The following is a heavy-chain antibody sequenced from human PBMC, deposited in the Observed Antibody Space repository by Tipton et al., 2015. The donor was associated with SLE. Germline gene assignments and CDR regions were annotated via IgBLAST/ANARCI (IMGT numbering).Heavy chain of an antibody. CDR2: THYSQGT. Sequence: PGLVKPSQTLSLTGTVAGGSLRNDADYWTWIRQHPVRGLEWIGFTHYSQGTHYNPSLKSRVTMSVDTSKNQFSLQLSSVTAADTAVYYCARAGGSGWPQHDYWGPGTLVTVSS. CDR1: GGSLRNDADY. CDR3: ARAGGSGWPQHDY. V-gene: IGHV4-31*03. J-gene: IGHJ4*02. D-gene: IGHD6-19*01.